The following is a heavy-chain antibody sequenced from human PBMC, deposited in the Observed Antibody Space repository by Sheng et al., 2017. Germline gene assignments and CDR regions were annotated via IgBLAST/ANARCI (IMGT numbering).Heavy chain of an antibody. CDR3: ARDRDGYNYGFDY. CDR2: ISYDGSHK. V-gene: IGHV3-30*03. J-gene: IGHJ4*02. D-gene: IGHD5-12*01. CDR1: GSTFSSFG. Sequence: QVQLVESGGGVVQPGRSLRLSCAASGSTFSSFGMHWVRQAPGKGLEWVAVISYDGSHKFYADSVKGRFTISRDNSKNTLYLQMNSLIAEDTAVYYCARDRDGYNYGFDYWGQGTLVTVSS.